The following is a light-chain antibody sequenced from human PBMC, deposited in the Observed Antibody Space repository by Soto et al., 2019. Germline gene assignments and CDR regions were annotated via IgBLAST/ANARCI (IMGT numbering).Light chain of an antibody. CDR3: SSYSSSSTLEVV. J-gene: IGLJ2*01. Sequence: QSALTQPASVSGSPGQSITISCTGTSSDVGGYNYVSWYQQHPGKAPKLMIYEVSNRPSGVSNRFSGSKSGNTASLTISGLQGEEEADYYCSSYSSSSTLEVVFGGGTKVTVL. V-gene: IGLV2-14*01. CDR2: EVS. CDR1: SSDVGGYNY.